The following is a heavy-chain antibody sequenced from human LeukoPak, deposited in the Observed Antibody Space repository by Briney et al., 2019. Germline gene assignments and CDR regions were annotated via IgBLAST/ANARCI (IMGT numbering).Heavy chain of an antibody. J-gene: IGHJ4*02. Sequence: SETLSLTCTVSGGSISSSSYYWGWIRQPPGKGLEWIGSIYYSGSTYYNPSLKSRVTISVDTSKNQFSLKLSSVTAADTAVYYCASYPSGSYYGRYYFDYWGQGTLVTVSS. D-gene: IGHD1-26*01. CDR3: ASYPSGSYYGRYYFDY. CDR1: GGSISSSSYY. V-gene: IGHV4-39*01. CDR2: IYYSGST.